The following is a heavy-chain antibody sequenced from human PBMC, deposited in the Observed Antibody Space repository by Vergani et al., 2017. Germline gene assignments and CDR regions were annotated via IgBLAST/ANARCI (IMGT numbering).Heavy chain of an antibody. CDR3: ARGAYFRWELLA. V-gene: IGHV4-39*07. CDR1: GGSISSSSYY. Sequence: QLQLQESGPGLVKPSETLSLTCTVSGGSISSSSYYWGWIRQPPGQGLEWLGSIYYSGSTYYNPSLKSRVTISVDTSQNQFSLKLSSVTAADTAVYYCARGAYFRWELLAGGQGTLVTVSS. J-gene: IGHJ4*02. CDR2: IYYSGST. D-gene: IGHD1-26*01.